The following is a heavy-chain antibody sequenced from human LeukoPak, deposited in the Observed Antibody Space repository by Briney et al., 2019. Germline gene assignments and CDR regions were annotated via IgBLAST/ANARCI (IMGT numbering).Heavy chain of an antibody. CDR2: IIPIFGTA. CDR3: AIFMTTVYYGMDV. Sequence: GASVKVSCKASGGTFSSYAISWVRQPPGQGLEWMGGIIPIFGTANYAQKFQGRVTITADESTSTAYMELSSLRSEDTAVYYCAIFMTTVYYGMDVWGQGTTVTVSS. V-gene: IGHV1-69*13. CDR1: GGTFSSYA. D-gene: IGHD4-11*01. J-gene: IGHJ6*02.